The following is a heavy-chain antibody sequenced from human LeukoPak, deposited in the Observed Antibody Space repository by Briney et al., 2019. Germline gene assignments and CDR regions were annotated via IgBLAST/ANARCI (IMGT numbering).Heavy chain of an antibody. CDR1: GGSINSYY. V-gene: IGHV4-59*12. CDR3: ARGATAYYYGSGSLNWFDP. D-gene: IGHD3-10*01. J-gene: IGHJ5*02. Sequence: PSETLSLTCTVSGGSINSYYWSWIRQPPGKGLEWIGYIYYSGSTNYNPSLKSRVTISVDTSKNQFSLKLSSVTAADTAVYYCARGATAYYYGSGSLNWFDPWGQGTLVTVSS. CDR2: IYYSGST.